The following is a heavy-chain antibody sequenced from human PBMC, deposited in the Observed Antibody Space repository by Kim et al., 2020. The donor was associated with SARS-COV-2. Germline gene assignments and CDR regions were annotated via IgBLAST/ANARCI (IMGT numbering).Heavy chain of an antibody. CDR3: AKDHVPGYFGY. J-gene: IGHJ4*02. Sequence: GGSLRLSCAASGFTFSSYAMHWVRQAPGKGLEWVAVIWYDGSNKYYADSVKGRFTISRDNSKNTLYLQMNSLRAEDTAVYYCAKDHVPGYFGYWGQGTLVTVSS. D-gene: IGHD6-13*01. CDR2: IWYDGSNK. V-gene: IGHV3-33*06. CDR1: GFTFSSYA.